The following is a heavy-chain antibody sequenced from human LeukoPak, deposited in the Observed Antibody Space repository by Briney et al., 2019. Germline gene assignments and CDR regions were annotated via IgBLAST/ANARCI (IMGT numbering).Heavy chain of an antibody. V-gene: IGHV4-34*01. Sequence: PSETLSLTCAVYGGSFSGYYWSWIHQPPGKGLEWIGEINHSGSTNYNPSLKSRVTISVDTSKNQFSLKLSSVTAADTAVYYCARARIAAAGDFDYWGQGTLVTVSS. CDR2: INHSGST. CDR3: ARARIAAAGDFDY. D-gene: IGHD6-13*01. CDR1: GGSFSGYY. J-gene: IGHJ4*02.